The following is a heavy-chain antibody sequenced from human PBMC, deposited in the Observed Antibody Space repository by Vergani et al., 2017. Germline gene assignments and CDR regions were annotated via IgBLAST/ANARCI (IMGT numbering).Heavy chain of an antibody. V-gene: IGHV5-51*01. D-gene: IGHD6-13*01. J-gene: IGHJ5*02. CDR3: ARHHEAAAERRYNWFDP. CDR1: GYSFTSYW. Sequence: EVQLVQSGAEVNKPGESLKISCKGSGYSFTSYWIGWVRQMPGKDLEWMGIIYPGDSDTRYSPSFQGQVTISADKSTSTAYLQWSSLKASDTAMCYCARHHEAAAERRYNWFDPWGQGTLVTVSS. CDR2: IYPGDSDT.